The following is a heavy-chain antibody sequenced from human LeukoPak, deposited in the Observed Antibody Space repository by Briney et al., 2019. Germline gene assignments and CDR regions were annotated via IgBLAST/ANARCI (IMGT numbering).Heavy chain of an antibody. V-gene: IGHV1-69*05. CDR3: ARGVVRLGSHYYYYYMDV. D-gene: IGHD3-16*01. CDR2: IIPIFGTA. CDR1: GGTVSSYA. J-gene: IGHJ6*03. Sequence: SVQVSCKASGGTVSSYAISWVRQAPGHGLEWMGGIIPIFGTANYAQKFQGRVTITTDESTSTAYMELSSLRSEDTAVYYCARGVVRLGSHYYYYYMDVWGKGTTVTVSS.